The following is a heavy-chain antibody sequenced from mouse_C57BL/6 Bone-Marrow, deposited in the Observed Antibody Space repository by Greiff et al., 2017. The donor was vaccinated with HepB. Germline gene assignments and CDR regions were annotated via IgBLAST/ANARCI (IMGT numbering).Heavy chain of an antibody. V-gene: IGHV1-54*01. CDR1: GYAFTNYL. CDR3: ATLPRFAY. Sequence: VQLQQSGAELVRPGTSVKVSCKASGYAFTNYLIEWVKQRPGQGLEWIGVTNPGSGGTNYNEKFKGKATLTADKSSSTAYMQLSSLTSEDSAVYFCATLPRFAYWGQGTLVTVSA. CDR2: TNPGSGGT. J-gene: IGHJ3*01. D-gene: IGHD2-10*01.